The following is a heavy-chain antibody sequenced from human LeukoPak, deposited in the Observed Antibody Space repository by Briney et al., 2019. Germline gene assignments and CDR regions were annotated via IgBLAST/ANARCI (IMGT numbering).Heavy chain of an antibody. V-gene: IGHV3-30*02. D-gene: IGHD3-22*01. CDR2: IKYDGSNE. Sequence: GGSLRLSCAASGFSFSIYDMHWVRQAPGKGLEWVAFIKYDGSNEYSADSVKGRFTISRDNSKSTLYLQMNSLRDDDTAVYYCARALKYYYDSSDWFDPWGQGTLVTVSS. CDR1: GFSFSIYD. J-gene: IGHJ5*02. CDR3: ARALKYYYDSSDWFDP.